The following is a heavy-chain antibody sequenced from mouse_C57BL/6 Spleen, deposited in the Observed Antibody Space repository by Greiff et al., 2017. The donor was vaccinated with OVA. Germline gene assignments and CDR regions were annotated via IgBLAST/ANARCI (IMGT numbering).Heavy chain of an antibody. V-gene: IGHV1-64*01. CDR3: AYYEYDGYYAMDY. CDR2: IHPNSGST. CDR1: GYTFTSYW. Sequence: QVQLQQPGAELVKPGASVKLSCKASGYTFTSYWMHWVKQRPGQGLEWIGMIHPNSGSTNYNEKFKSKATLTVDKSSSTAYMQLSSLTSEDSAVYYCAYYEYDGYYAMDYWGQGTSGTVSS. J-gene: IGHJ4*01. D-gene: IGHD2-4*01.